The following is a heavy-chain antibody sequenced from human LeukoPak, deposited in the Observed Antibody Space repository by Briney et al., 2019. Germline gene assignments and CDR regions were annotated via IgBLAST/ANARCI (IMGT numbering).Heavy chain of an antibody. V-gene: IGHV4-59*01. CDR1: GGSIRNYC. J-gene: IGHJ4*02. D-gene: IGHD3-10*01. Sequence: PSETLSLTCTVSGGSIRNYCWSWIRQPPGKGLEWIGYIYYSGNTNYNPSLKSRVTISVDASKNQFSLKLSSVTAADTAAYYCARVNVGGFDYWGQGTLVSVSS. CDR2: IYYSGNT. CDR3: ARVNVGGFDY.